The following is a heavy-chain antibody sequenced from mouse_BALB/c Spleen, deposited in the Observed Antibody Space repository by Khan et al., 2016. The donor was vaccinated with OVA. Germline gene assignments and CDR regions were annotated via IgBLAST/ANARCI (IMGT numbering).Heavy chain of an antibody. CDR1: GYSITSDYA. CDR3: ARSVTITTVVATDFDY. D-gene: IGHD1-1*01. Sequence: EVKLEESGPGLVKPSQSLSLTCTVTGYSITSDYAWNWIRQFPGNKLEWMGYISYSGHTRYNPSLKSRISITRDTSKNQFFLQLNSVTTEDTATDFCARSVTITTVVATDFDYWGQGTTLTVSS. J-gene: IGHJ2*01. V-gene: IGHV3-2*02. CDR2: ISYSGHT.